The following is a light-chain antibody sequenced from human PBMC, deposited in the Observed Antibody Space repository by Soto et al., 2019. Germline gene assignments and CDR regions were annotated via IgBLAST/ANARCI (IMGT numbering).Light chain of an antibody. Sequence: IRMTQSPSTLSASVGDRVTITCRASQSISSWLAWYQQKPGKAPNLLIYDASSLQSGVPSRFSGSGSGTDFTLTISSLQPEDFATYYCQQSYSIPYTFGQGTKV. V-gene: IGKV1-39*01. CDR1: QSISSW. CDR2: DAS. J-gene: IGKJ2*01. CDR3: QQSYSIPYT.